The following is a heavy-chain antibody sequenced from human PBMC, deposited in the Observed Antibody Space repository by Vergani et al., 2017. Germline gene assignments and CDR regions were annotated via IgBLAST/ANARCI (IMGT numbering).Heavy chain of an antibody. V-gene: IGHV1-69*12. CDR2: IIPIFGTA. Sequence: QVQLVQSGAEVKKPGSSVKVSCKASGGTFSSYAISWVRQAPGQGLEWMGGIIPIFGTANYAQKFQGRVTITADESTSTAYMELSSLRSEDTAIYFCAGSQWPYLLFDYWGPGTLLTVSS. J-gene: IGHJ4*02. CDR3: AGSQWPYLLFDY. CDR1: GGTFSSYA. D-gene: IGHD6-19*01.